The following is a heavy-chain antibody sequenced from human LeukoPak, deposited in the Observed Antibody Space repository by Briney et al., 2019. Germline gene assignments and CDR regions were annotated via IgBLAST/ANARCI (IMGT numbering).Heavy chain of an antibody. D-gene: IGHD3-10*01. V-gene: IGHV4-30-4*08. Sequence: SQTLSLTCTVSGGSISSGNYYWSWIRQPPWKGLEWIGYIYYSGSTYYNTSLKSRVTISVDTSKNQFSLKLSSVTAADTAVYYCARGKSYSNWFDPWGQGTLVTVSS. CDR1: GGSISSGNYY. J-gene: IGHJ5*02. CDR3: ARGKSYSNWFDP. CDR2: IYYSGST.